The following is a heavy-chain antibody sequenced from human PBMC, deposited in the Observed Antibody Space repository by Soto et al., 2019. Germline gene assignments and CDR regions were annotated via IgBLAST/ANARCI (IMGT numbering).Heavy chain of an antibody. D-gene: IGHD3-22*01. Sequence: LSLTCTVSGGSISSYYWSWIRQPAGKGLEWIGRIYTSGSTNYNPSLKSRVTMSVDTSKNQFSLKLSSVTAADTAVYYCAREREGPITYYYDSSGYFLDYWGQGTLVTVSS. CDR2: IYTSGST. V-gene: IGHV4-4*07. CDR3: AREREGPITYYYDSSGYFLDY. J-gene: IGHJ4*02. CDR1: GGSISSYY.